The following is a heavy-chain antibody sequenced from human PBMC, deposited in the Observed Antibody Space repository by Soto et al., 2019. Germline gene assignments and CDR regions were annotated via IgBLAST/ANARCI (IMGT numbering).Heavy chain of an antibody. CDR2: IIPIQNTA. J-gene: IGHJ6*03. V-gene: IGHV1-69*08. Sequence: QVQLVQSGAGLKKPGSSVTVSCAASGGSFISYSFTWVRQAPGQGLEWMGRIIPIQNTANYALKFQDRATITADRSARTAYMELRSLRPEDTAVYYCAKSLLFVDHAYMDVWGKGTTVTVSS. CDR1: GGSFISYS. D-gene: IGHD2-15*01. CDR3: AKSLLFVDHAYMDV.